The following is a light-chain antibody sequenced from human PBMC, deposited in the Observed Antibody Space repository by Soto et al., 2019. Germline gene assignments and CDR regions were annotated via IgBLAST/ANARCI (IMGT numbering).Light chain of an antibody. CDR2: AAS. CDR3: QKYDNAPLT. J-gene: IGKJ4*01. Sequence: DIQMTQSPSSLSASVGDRVTITCRASQSISSYLNWYQQKPGKVPKLLIYAASTLQSGVPSRFSGSGSGTDFTLTISSLQPDDVATYYCQKYDNAPLTFGGGTKVDI. CDR1: QSISSY. V-gene: IGKV1-27*01.